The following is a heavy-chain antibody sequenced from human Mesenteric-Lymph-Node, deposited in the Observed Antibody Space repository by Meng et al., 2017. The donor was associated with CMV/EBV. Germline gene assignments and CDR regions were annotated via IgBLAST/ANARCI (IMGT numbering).Heavy chain of an antibody. CDR2: IYSGGTT. CDR1: GFSVSGSY. V-gene: IGHV3-66*02. J-gene: IGHJ3*02. Sequence: GESLKISCAASGFSVSGSYLNWVRQSPGKGLEWISVIYSGGTTYYADSVRGRFTISRDNSNNTLHLQMNSLRPEDTAVYYCANLKLPGDAFDIWGQGTMVTVSS. CDR3: ANLKLPGDAFDI. D-gene: IGHD4-23*01.